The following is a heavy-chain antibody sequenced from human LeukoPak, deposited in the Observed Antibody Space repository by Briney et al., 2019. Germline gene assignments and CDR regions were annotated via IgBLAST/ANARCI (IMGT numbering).Heavy chain of an antibody. CDR3: TRGSYGDYEY. Sequence: GGSLRLSCSASRFTFSSYTMSWVRQAPGKGLEWVSSIDPSSTYIYYADSVKGRFTISRDNAQNSLYLQMNSLRAEDTAVYYCTRGSYGDYEYWGQGTLVTVSS. D-gene: IGHD4-17*01. J-gene: IGHJ4*02. V-gene: IGHV3-21*01. CDR1: RFTFSSYT. CDR2: IDPSSTYI.